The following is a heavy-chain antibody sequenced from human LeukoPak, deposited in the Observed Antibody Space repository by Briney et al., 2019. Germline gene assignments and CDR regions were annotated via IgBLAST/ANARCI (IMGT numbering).Heavy chain of an antibody. CDR2: IYHSGST. J-gene: IGHJ6*02. V-gene: IGHV4-30-2*01. D-gene: IGHD3-9*01. Sequence: PSQTLSLTCAVSGGSISSGGYSWSWIRQPPGKGLEWIGYIYHSGSTYYNPSLKSRVTISVDRSKNQFSLKLSSVTAADTAVYYCARNHLTGYFYYGMDVWGQGTTVTVSS. CDR1: GGSISSGGYS. CDR3: ARNHLTGYFYYGMDV.